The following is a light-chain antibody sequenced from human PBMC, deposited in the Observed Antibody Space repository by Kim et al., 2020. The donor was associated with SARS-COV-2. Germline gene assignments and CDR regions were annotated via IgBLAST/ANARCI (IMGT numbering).Light chain of an antibody. J-gene: IGKJ4*01. CDR2: GAS. V-gene: IGKV3-20*01. CDR1: QSVTSSF. CDR3: QQYGDLPLT. Sequence: SPGQRATFSCRASQSVTSSFLAWYQQNPGQAPRLLIYGASSRATGIADRFSGRGSGTDFTLTISRLQPEDFAVYYCQQYGDLPLTFGGGTKVDIK.